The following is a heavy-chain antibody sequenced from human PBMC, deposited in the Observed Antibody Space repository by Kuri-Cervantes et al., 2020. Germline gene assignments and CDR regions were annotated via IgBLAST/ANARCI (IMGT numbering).Heavy chain of an antibody. CDR2: INHSGST. J-gene: IGHJ3*02. CDR1: GGSFSGYY. V-gene: IGHV4-34*01. D-gene: IGHD2-2*01. Sequence: SETLSLTCAVYGGSFSGYYWSWIRQPPGKGLEWIGEINHSGSTNYNPSLKSRVTISVDTSKNQFSLKLSSVTAADTAVYYCARGGLGYCSSTSCYVATYRRSAFDIWGQGTMVTVSS. CDR3: ARGGLGYCSSTSCYVATYRRSAFDI.